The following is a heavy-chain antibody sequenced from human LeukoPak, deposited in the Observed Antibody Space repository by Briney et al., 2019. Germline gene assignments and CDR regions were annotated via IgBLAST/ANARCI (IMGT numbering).Heavy chain of an antibody. CDR1: GFTFSSYS. V-gene: IGHV3-21*01. CDR3: ARDYYDSSGYQGPDVFDI. J-gene: IGHJ3*02. Sequence: GGSLRLSCAASGFTFSSYSMNWVRQAPGKGLEWVSSISSSSSYIYYADSVKGRFTISRDNAKNSLYLQMNSLRAEDTAVYYCARDYYDSSGYQGPDVFDIWGQGTMVTVSS. D-gene: IGHD3-22*01. CDR2: ISSSSSYI.